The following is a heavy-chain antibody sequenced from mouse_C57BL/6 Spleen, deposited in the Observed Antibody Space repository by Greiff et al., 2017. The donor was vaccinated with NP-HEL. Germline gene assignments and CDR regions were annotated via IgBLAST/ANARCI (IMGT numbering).Heavy chain of an antibody. CDR3: ARYDYDYFYAMDY. CDR2: INPSSGYT. J-gene: IGHJ4*01. V-gene: IGHV1-7*01. Sequence: VQLQQSGAELAKPGASVKLSCKASGYTFTSYWMHWVKQRPGQGLEWIGYINPSSGYTKYNQKFKDKATLTADKSSSTAYMQLNSLTYEDSAVYYCARYDYDYFYAMDYWGQGTSVTVSS. D-gene: IGHD2-4*01. CDR1: GYTFTSYW.